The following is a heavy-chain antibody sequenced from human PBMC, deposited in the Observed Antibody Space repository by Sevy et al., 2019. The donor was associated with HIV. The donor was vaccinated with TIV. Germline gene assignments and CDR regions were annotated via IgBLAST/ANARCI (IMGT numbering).Heavy chain of an antibody. CDR3: ARGLNYYVSGSFDY. CDR1: GVSITSGNSY. V-gene: IGHV4-61*01. CDR2: IFYNGNT. J-gene: IGHJ4*02. D-gene: IGHD3-10*01. Sequence: SETLSLTCSVSGVSITSGNSYWSWIRQPPGKGLEWIGYIFYNGNTNYHPTLESRVTMSVDTSNSQFSLSLRSVTAADTAVYYCARGLNYYVSGSFDYWGQGTLVTVSS.